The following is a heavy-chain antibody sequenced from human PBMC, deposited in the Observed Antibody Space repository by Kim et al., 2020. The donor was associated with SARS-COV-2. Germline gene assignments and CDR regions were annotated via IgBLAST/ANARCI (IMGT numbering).Heavy chain of an antibody. CDR1: GFTFSDYY. CDR2: ISSSSSYT. V-gene: IGHV3-11*03. D-gene: IGHD3-22*01. Sequence: GGSLRLSCAASGFTFSDYYMSWIRQAPGKGLEWVSYISSSSSYTNYADSVKGRFTISRDNAKNSLYLQMNSLRAEDTAVYYCARTPDYYDSSGYYRYWGQGTLVTVSS. J-gene: IGHJ4*02. CDR3: ARTPDYYDSSGYYRY.